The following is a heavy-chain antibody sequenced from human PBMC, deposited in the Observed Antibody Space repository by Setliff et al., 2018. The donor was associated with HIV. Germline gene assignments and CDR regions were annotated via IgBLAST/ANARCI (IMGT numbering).Heavy chain of an antibody. D-gene: IGHD2-8*02. V-gene: IGHV4-34*01. J-gene: IGHJ6*03. Sequence: SETLSLTCAVYGGSFSDYYWTWVRQPPGKGLEWIGEITHSGRTNFRPSLRSRVTMSRDTSKNQFSLKLSSVTAADTAVYYCARSTATYWYSIPRDYIYHMDIWGEGTTVAVSS. CDR3: ARSTATYWYSIPRDYIYHMDI. CDR1: GGSFSDYY. CDR2: ITHSGRT.